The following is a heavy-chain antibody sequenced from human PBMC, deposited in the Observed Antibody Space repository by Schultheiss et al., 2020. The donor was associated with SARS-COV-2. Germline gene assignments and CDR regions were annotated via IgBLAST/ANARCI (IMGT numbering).Heavy chain of an antibody. J-gene: IGHJ6*02. CDR3: ARHAGLIVEAAYYAMDV. Sequence: GESLKISCQGSGYSFSRKWIGWVRQMPGKGLEWMGIIFPYDSDIKYSPSFKGQVSISADKSTSTAYLQWRSLKASDSAMYYCARHAGLIVEAAYYAMDVWGQGTTVTVSS. D-gene: IGHD2/OR15-2a*01. CDR1: GYSFSRKW. CDR2: IFPYDSDI. V-gene: IGHV5-51*01.